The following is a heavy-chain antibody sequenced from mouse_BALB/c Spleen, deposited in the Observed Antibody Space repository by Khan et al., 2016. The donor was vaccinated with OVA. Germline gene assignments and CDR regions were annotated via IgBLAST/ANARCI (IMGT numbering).Heavy chain of an antibody. CDR3: ARDRIDY. V-gene: IGHV1-7*01. CDR1: GYTFTSYW. CDR2: INPTSGYT. Sequence: VQLQQSGAELAKPGASVKMSCKASGYTFTSYWMHWIKQRPGPGLEWIGYINPTSGYTDYNQKFKDKATLTADQSSSTAYMQLSSLTADDSAVYYCARDRIDYWGQGTALTVSS. J-gene: IGHJ2*01.